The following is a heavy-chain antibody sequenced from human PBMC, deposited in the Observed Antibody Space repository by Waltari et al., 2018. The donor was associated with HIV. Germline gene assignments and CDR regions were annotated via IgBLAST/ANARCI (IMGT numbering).Heavy chain of an antibody. CDR2: IYTSGST. CDR1: GGSISSGSYY. D-gene: IGHD5-18*01. CDR3: ARRGIQLWFYAFDI. J-gene: IGHJ3*02. V-gene: IGHV4-61*02. Sequence: QVQLQESGPGLVKPSQTLSLTCTVSGGSISSGSYYWSWIRQPAGKGLEWIGRIYTSGSTNYTPSLKSRVTISVDTSKNQFSLKLSSVTAADTAVYYCARRGIQLWFYAFDIWGQGTMVTVSS.